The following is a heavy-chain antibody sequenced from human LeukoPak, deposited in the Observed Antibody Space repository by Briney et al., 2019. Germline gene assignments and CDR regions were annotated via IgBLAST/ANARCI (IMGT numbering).Heavy chain of an antibody. CDR1: GYTFTDYY. D-gene: IGHD1-26*01. J-gene: IGHJ4*02. CDR3: ARDNGLGATVGDY. Sequence: PRASVKVSCKASGYTFTDYYIHWVRQAPGQGLEWMERINPNSGGTKYAQNFQGRVTMTRDTSISTAYMELSRLRSDDTAVYYCARDNGLGATVGDYWGQGTLVTVSS. CDR2: INPNSGGT. V-gene: IGHV1-2*06.